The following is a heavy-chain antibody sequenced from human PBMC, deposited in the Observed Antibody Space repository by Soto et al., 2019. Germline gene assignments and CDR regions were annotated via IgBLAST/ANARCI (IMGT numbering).Heavy chain of an antibody. CDR1: GFTFDDYA. CDR2: ITWNGGSV. D-gene: IGHD2-15*01. J-gene: IGHJ3*02. Sequence: EEQLVESGGALVQTGRSLRLSCAASGFTFDDYAMHWVRQAPGKGLEWVSFITWNGGSVGYADSLKGRFTISRDNATNSLYLQLSSLRTEDTAFYYCTRGYCSVGSCAFDIWGQGTMVTVSS. CDR3: TRGYCSVGSCAFDI. V-gene: IGHV3-9*01.